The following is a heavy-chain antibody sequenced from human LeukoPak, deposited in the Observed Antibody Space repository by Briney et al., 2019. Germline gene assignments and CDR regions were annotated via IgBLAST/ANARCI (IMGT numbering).Heavy chain of an antibody. CDR2: INPNSGGT. J-gene: IGHJ4*02. Sequence: ASMKVSCKPTGYTFTDYYVHWVRQAPGQGLEWMGWINPNSGGTKCAQRFQGRVAMTRDTSISTAYMELSSLTSDDTAVYYCARDVRLGQLSGIDYWGQGTLVTVSS. D-gene: IGHD3-16*02. CDR1: GYTFTDYY. CDR3: ARDVRLGQLSGIDY. V-gene: IGHV1-2*02.